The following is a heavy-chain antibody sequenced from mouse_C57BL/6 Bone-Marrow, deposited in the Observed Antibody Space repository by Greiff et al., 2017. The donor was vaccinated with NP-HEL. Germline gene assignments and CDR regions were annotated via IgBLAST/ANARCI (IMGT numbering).Heavy chain of an antibody. CDR2: IHPNSGST. V-gene: IGHV1-64*01. J-gene: IGHJ4*01. D-gene: IGHD3-2*02. CDR3: ARSGGDPGIGYYYAMDY. Sequence: QVQLKQPGAELVKPGASVKLSCKASGYTFTSYWMHWVKQRPGQGLEWIGMIHPNSGSTNYNEKFKSKATLTVDKSSSTAYMQLSSLTSEDSAVYYCARSGGDPGIGYYYAMDYWGQGTSVTVSS. CDR1: GYTFTSYW.